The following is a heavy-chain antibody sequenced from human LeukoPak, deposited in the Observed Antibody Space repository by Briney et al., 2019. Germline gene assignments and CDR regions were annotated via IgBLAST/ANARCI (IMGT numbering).Heavy chain of an antibody. CDR1: GYTFTSYG. V-gene: IGHV1-18*01. CDR3: ARDSPGYSRTFDP. Sequence: GASVKVSCKASGYTFTSYGISWVRQAPGQGLEWMGWISAYNGNTNYAQKLQGRVTMTTDTSTSTAYTELRSLRSDDTAVYYCARDSPGYSRTFDPWGQGTLVTVSS. CDR2: ISAYNGNT. D-gene: IGHD6-13*01. J-gene: IGHJ5*02.